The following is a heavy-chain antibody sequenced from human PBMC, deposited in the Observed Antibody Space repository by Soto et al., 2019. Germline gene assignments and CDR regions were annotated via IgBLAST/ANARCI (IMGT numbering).Heavy chain of an antibody. CDR1: GFTFSSYA. CDR2: ISGSGGST. CDR3: AKGDGEILTGYRHFDY. D-gene: IGHD3-9*01. Sequence: GGSLRLSCAASGFTFSSYAMSWVRQAPGKGLEWVSAISGSGGSTYYADSVKGRFTISRDNSKNTLYLQMNSLRAEDTAVYYCAKGDGEILTGYRHFDYWGQGTLVPSPQ. V-gene: IGHV3-23*01. J-gene: IGHJ4*02.